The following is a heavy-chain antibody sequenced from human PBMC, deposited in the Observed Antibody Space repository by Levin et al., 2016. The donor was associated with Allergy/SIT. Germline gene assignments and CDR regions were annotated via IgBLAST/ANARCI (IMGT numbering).Heavy chain of an antibody. V-gene: IGHV1-2*02. J-gene: IGHJ4*02. CDR2: INPNSGGT. CDR3: ARGPTRYCSGGSCPREPSCHY. D-gene: IGHD2-15*01. Sequence: WVRQAPGQGLEWMGWINPNSGGTNYAQKFQGRVTMTRDTSISTAYMELSRLRSDDTAVYYCARGPTRYCSGGSCPREPSCHYWGQGTLVTVSS.